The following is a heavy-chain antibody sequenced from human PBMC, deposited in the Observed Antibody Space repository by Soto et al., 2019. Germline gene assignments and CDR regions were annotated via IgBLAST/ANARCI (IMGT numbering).Heavy chain of an antibody. Sequence: WASVKVSCKAAGGTFSNYAISWVRQAPGQGLEWMGGFIPIFDIAHYAQKFQDRVTITADISTSTAYMELSSLRSEDTAIYYCARYHVAKGFDYWGQGTLFTVSS. CDR3: ARYHVAKGFDY. CDR2: FIPIFDIA. V-gene: IGHV1-69*10. J-gene: IGHJ4*02. CDR1: GGTFSNYA. D-gene: IGHD5-12*01.